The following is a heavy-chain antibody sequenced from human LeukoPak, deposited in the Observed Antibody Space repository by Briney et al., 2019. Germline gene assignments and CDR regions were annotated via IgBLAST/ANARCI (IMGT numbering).Heavy chain of an antibody. V-gene: IGHV3-21*01. CDR3: ASGYDSYYFDY. Sequence: GGSLRLSCAASGFTFSSYSMNWVRQAPGKGLEWVSSISSSSSYIYYADSVKGRFTISRDNAKNSQYLQMNSLRAEDTAVYYCASGYDSYYFDYWGQGTLVTVSS. CDR1: GFTFSSYS. CDR2: ISSSSSYI. J-gene: IGHJ4*02. D-gene: IGHD5-12*01.